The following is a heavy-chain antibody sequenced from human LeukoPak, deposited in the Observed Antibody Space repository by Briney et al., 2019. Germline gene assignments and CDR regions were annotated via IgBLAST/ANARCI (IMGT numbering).Heavy chain of an antibody. V-gene: IGHV4-4*07. CDR1: GGSISSYY. J-gene: IGHJ5*02. D-gene: IGHD6-13*01. CDR2: IYTSGST. Sequence: PSETLSLTCTVSGGSISSYYWSWIRQPAGKGLEWIGRIYTSGSTNYNPSLKSRVTMSVDTSKNQFSLKLSSVTAADTAVYYCARGPLSYSSSWYPNWFDPWGQGTLVTVSS. CDR3: ARGPLSYSSSWYPNWFDP.